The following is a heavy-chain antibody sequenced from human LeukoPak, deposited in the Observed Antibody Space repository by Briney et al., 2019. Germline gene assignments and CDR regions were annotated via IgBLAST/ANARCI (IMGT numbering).Heavy chain of an antibody. V-gene: IGHV4-39*07. Sequence: PSETLSLTCTVSGGSISSSSYYWGWIRQPPGKGLEWIGSIYYSGSTYYNPSLKSRVTISVDTSKNQFSLKLSSVTAADTAVYYCARRYSGSYGDAFDIWGQGTMVTVSS. CDR1: GGSISSSSYY. CDR2: IYYSGST. CDR3: ARRYSGSYGDAFDI. D-gene: IGHD1-26*01. J-gene: IGHJ3*02.